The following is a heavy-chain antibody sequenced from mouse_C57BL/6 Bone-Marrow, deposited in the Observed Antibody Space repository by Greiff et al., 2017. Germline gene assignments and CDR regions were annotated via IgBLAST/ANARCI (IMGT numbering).Heavy chain of an antibody. CDR1: GYTFTSYW. V-gene: IGHV1-69*01. J-gene: IGHJ2*01. D-gene: IGHD1-1*01. Sequence: VQLQQPGAELVMPGASVKLSCKASGYTFTSYWMHWVKQRPGQGLEWIGEIDPSDSYTNYNQKFKGKSTLTVDKSSSTAYMQLSSLTSEDSAVYYCARSVYGSSSDYWGQGTTLTVSS. CDR2: IDPSDSYT. CDR3: ARSVYGSSSDY.